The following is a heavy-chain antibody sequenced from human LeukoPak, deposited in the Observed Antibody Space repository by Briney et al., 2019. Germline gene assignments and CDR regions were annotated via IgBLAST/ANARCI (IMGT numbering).Heavy chain of an antibody. J-gene: IGHJ6*03. CDR2: ISGGGGST. Sequence: PGGSLRLSCAASGFTFSSYAMSWVRQAPGKGLEWVAGISGGGGSTYYADSVEGRFSISRDSSKNTLYLRMNSLRAEDTAVYYCAKDRGDYFGSGSPSHYYYYMDVWGKGTTVTVSS. CDR1: GFTFSSYA. D-gene: IGHD3-10*01. V-gene: IGHV3-23*01. CDR3: AKDRGDYFGSGSPSHYYYYMDV.